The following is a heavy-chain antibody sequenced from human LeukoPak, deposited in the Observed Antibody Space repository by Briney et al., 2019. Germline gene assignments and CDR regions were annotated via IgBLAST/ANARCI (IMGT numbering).Heavy chain of an antibody. D-gene: IGHD6-13*01. CDR3: AREFRQLVPDYYYYYGMDV. Sequence: GASVKVSCTASGGTFSSYAISWVRQAPGQGLEWMGGIIPIFGTANYAQKFQGRVTITADESTSTAYMELSSLRSEDTAVYYCAREFRQLVPDYYYYYGMDVWGQGTTVTVSS. CDR1: GGTFSSYA. V-gene: IGHV1-69*13. J-gene: IGHJ6*02. CDR2: IIPIFGTA.